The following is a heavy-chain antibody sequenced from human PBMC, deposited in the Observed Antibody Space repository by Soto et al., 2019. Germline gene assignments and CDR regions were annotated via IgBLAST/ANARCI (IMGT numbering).Heavy chain of an antibody. CDR1: GFTFRDYE. J-gene: IGHJ6*02. Sequence: EMHMAESGGGLVQPRGSLRLSCAASGFTFRDYEMNWVRQAPGKGLEWLSYISDDGTSMQYADSVKGRFTISRDNTKTSLYLQMTSLRGDDTAVYYCATAPGGVFYYAMDVWGQGVTVTVSS. CDR2: ISDDGTSM. V-gene: IGHV3-48*03. CDR3: ATAPGGVFYYAMDV. D-gene: IGHD2-8*01.